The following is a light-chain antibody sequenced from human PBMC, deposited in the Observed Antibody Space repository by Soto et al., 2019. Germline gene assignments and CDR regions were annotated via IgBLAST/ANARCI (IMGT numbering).Light chain of an antibody. Sequence: AIQMTQSPSSLSASVGDRVTITCRASRDIRNHLAWYQQKPGTAPKVLISAASSLQTGVPSRFSGSGSGTDFTLTISSLQPEDFATYYCLQDFNFPFTFGQGTKLEVK. CDR3: LQDFNFPFT. V-gene: IGKV1-6*01. J-gene: IGKJ2*01. CDR1: RDIRNH. CDR2: AAS.